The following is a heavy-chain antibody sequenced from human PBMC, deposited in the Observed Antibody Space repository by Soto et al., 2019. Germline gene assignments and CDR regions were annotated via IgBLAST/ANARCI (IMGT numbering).Heavy chain of an antibody. CDR1: GFTFTSSA. CDR3: AAGATVTPYSSYYYYGMDV. Sequence: GASVKVSCKASGFTFTSSAVQWVRQARGQRLEWIGWIVVGSGNTNYAQKFQERVTITRDMSTSTAYMELSSLRSEDTAVYYCAAGATVTPYSSYYYYGMDVWGQGTTVTVSS. CDR2: IVVGSGNT. V-gene: IGHV1-58*01. J-gene: IGHJ6*02. D-gene: IGHD4-17*01.